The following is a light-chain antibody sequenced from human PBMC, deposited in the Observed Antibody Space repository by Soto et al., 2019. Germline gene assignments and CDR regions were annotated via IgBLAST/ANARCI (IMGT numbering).Light chain of an antibody. CDR3: QQYFGSLYT. CDR1: QSISSTY. J-gene: IGKJ2*01. V-gene: IGKV3-20*01. CDR2: AAS. Sequence: SVLTQSPGTLSLFPGEGATLSCRTSQSISSTYLAWYQQRPGQAPRLLSYAASSRATGIPDRFSGSGSGTDFTLTISRLEPEDFAVYYCQQYFGSLYTFGQGTKLEIK.